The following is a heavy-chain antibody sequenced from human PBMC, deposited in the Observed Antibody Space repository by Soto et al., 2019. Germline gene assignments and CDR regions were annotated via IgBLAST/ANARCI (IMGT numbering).Heavy chain of an antibody. CDR1: GFTFSDYY. CDR3: ARDKLRRCSGGSCLAPTGGRGAFDI. D-gene: IGHD2-15*01. V-gene: IGHV3-11*01. Sequence: GGSLRLSCAASGFTFSDYYMSWIRQAPGKGLEWVSYISSSGSTIYYADSVKGRFTISRDNAKNSLYLQMNSLRAEDTAVYYCARDKLRRCSGGSCLAPTGGRGAFDIWGQGTMVTVSS. CDR2: ISSSGSTI. J-gene: IGHJ3*02.